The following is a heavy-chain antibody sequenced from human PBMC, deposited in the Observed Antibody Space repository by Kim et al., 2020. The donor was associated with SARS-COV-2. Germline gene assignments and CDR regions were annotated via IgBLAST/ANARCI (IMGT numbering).Heavy chain of an antibody. V-gene: IGHV3-7*01. Sequence: KYYVDSVKGRFTISRDNAKNSLYLQMNSLRAEDTAVYYCARYQYQLDFDYWGQVTLVTVSS. J-gene: IGHJ4*02. CDR3: ARYQYQLDFDY. D-gene: IGHD2-2*01. CDR2: K.